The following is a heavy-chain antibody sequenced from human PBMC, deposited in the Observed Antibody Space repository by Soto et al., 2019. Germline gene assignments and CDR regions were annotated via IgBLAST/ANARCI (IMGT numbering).Heavy chain of an antibody. CDR2: IYYSGST. J-gene: IGHJ4*02. CDR3: ARTTTYYDILTGYPAAYFDY. Sequence: PSETLSLTCTVSGGSISSGDYYWSWIRQPPGKGLEWIGYIYYSGSTYYNPSLKSRVTISVDTSKNQFSRKLSSVTAADTAVYYCARTTTYYDILTGYPAAYFDYWGQGTLVTVSS. D-gene: IGHD3-9*01. CDR1: GGSISSGDYY. V-gene: IGHV4-30-4*01.